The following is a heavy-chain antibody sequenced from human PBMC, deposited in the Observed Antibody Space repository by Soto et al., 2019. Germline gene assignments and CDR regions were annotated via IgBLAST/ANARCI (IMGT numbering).Heavy chain of an antibody. Sequence: ASVKVSCKASGYTFTSYAMHWVRQAPGQRLEWMGWINAGNGNTKYSQKFQGRVTITRDTSASTAYMELSSLRSEDTAVYYCARGHGIAAAGRPDYFDYWVQGTLVTVS. CDR3: ARGHGIAAAGRPDYFDY. V-gene: IGHV1-3*01. CDR1: GYTFTSYA. J-gene: IGHJ4*02. D-gene: IGHD6-13*01. CDR2: INAGNGNT.